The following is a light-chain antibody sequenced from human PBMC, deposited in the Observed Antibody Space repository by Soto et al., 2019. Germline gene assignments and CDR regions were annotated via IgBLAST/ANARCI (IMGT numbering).Light chain of an antibody. V-gene: IGLV2-8*01. Sequence: QSALTQPPSASGSPGQSVTISCTGTSKDIGAYNFVSWYQRLPGKAPKLIIYDVINRPPGVPDRFTGSKSGNTASLTVSGLQADDEGDYFCISYSGSSHCVVFGGATKLTVL. CDR3: ISYSGSSHCVV. CDR1: SKDIGAYNF. J-gene: IGLJ2*01. CDR2: DVI.